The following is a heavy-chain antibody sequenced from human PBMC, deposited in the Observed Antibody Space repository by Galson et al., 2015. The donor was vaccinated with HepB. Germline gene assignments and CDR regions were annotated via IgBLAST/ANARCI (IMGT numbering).Heavy chain of an antibody. CDR2: IWYDGSNK. J-gene: IGHJ6*02. Sequence: SLRLSCAASGFTFSSYGMHWVRQAPGKGLEWVAVIWYDGSNKYYADSVKGRFTISRDNSKNTLYLQMNSLRAEDTAVYYCARGGSSSSWYGDDGMDVWGQGTTVTVSS. D-gene: IGHD6-13*01. V-gene: IGHV3-33*01. CDR1: GFTFSSYG. CDR3: ARGGSSSSWYGDDGMDV.